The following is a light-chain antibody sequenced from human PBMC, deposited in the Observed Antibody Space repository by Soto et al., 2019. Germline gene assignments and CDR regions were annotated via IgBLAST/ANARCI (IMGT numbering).Light chain of an antibody. J-gene: IGKJ1*01. CDR2: WAS. Sequence: DIVMTQSPDSLAVSLGERATINCKSSQSVLYSSNNKNYLAWYQQKPGQPPKLLIYWASTRESGVPDRFSGSGSGTDFTRTISSLQAEDVAVYYCQPYYSPWTFGQGTKVEIK. CDR1: QSVLYSSNNKNY. V-gene: IGKV4-1*01. CDR3: QPYYSPWT.